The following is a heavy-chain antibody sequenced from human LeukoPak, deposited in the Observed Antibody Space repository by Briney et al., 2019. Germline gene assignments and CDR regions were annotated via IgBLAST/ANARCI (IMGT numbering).Heavy chain of an antibody. CDR3: ARGGLLRYFDWSPPAVFDY. V-gene: IGHV4-4*02. J-gene: IGHJ4*02. D-gene: IGHD3-9*01. CDR1: GGSISSSNW. Sequence: PSETLSLTCAVSGGSISSSNWWSWVRQPPGKGLEWIGEIYHSGSTNYNPSLKSRVTISVDTSKNQFSLKLSSVTAADTAVYYCARGGLLRYFDWSPPAVFDYWGQGTLVTVSS. CDR2: IYHSGST.